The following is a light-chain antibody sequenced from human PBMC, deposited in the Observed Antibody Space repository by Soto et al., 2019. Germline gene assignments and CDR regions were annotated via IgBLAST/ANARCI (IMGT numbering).Light chain of an antibody. CDR2: TFS. J-gene: IGKJ5*01. CDR3: MQGTHWTPT. Sequence: SLPVSVGHHPSLVAPTSPSLVYIDRSPYLNWFQHRPRQSPRRLSSTFSKRDSGGPDRLSGSGSVTDFTLKISRVDAVYVGVYYFMQGTHWTPTFGQGTRLEIK. CDR1: PSLVYIDRSPY. V-gene: IGKV2-30*01.